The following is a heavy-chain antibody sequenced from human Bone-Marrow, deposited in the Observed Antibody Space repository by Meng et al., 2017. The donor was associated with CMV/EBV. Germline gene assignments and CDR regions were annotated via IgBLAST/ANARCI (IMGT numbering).Heavy chain of an antibody. CDR3: ARTHCSSTSCSNYYYYGMDV. CDR2: MNPNSGNT. V-gene: IGHV1-8*02. Sequence: ASVKVSCKASGYTFTSYDINWVRQATGQGLEWMGWMNPNSGNTGYAQKFQGRVTMTRDTSTSTVYMELSSLRSEDTAVYYCARTHCSSTSCSNYYYYGMDVWGQGTTVTVSS. J-gene: IGHJ6*02. D-gene: IGHD2-2*01. CDR1: GYTFTSYD.